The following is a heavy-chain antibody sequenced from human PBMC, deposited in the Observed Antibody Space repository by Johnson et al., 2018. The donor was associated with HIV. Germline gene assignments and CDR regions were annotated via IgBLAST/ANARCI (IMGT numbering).Heavy chain of an antibody. CDR2: ISSSDSTI. V-gene: IGHV3-11*01. Sequence: QVQLVESGGGLVKPGGSLRLSCAASGFAFSDCYMSWIRQAPGQGLEWISYISSSDSTIYYADSVKGRFTISRDNANNSLYLQMNSLRAEDTALYYCAGQEGSGYYGGAFDIWGQGTMVTVSS. D-gene: IGHD3-22*01. CDR3: AGQEGSGYYGGAFDI. CDR1: GFAFSDCY. J-gene: IGHJ3*02.